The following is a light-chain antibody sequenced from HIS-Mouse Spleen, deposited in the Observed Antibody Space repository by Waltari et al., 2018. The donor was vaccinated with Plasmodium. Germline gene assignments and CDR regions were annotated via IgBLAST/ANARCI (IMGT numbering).Light chain of an antibody. V-gene: IGKV3-11*01. Sequence: EIVLTQSPAPLSLSPGERAPLPCRASQSVSNYLAWYQQKPGQAPRPLIYDASNRATGIPARFSGSGSGTDFTLTISSLEPEDFAVYYCQQRSNWPSLTFGGGTKVEIK. CDR1: QSVSNY. CDR3: QQRSNWPSLT. CDR2: DAS. J-gene: IGKJ4*01.